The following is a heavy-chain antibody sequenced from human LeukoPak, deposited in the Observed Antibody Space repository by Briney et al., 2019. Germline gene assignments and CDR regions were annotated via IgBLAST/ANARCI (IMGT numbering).Heavy chain of an antibody. CDR1: GFTFSSYW. CDR2: ISYDGSNK. J-gene: IGHJ4*02. V-gene: IGHV3-30-3*01. Sequence: GGSLRLSCAASGFTFSSYWMNWARQAPGKGLEWVAVISYDGSNKYYADSVKGRFTISRDNSKNTLYLQMNSLRAEDTAVYYCARDSGGFDYWGQGTLVTVSS. CDR3: ARDSGGFDY. D-gene: IGHD3-10*01.